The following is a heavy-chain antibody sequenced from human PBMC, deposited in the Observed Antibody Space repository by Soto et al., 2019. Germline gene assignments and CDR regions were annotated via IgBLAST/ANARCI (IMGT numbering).Heavy chain of an antibody. CDR1: GFTFSDHY. CDR2: TRNKANSYTT. CDR3: AKSPYFVRGPLDY. J-gene: IGHJ4*02. D-gene: IGHD3-9*01. Sequence: GGSLRLSCAASGFTFSDHYMDWVRQAPGKGLEWVGRTRNKANSYTTEYAASVKGRFTISRDDSKNSLYLQMNSLKTEDTAVYYCAKSPYFVRGPLDYWGQGTLVTVSS. V-gene: IGHV3-72*01.